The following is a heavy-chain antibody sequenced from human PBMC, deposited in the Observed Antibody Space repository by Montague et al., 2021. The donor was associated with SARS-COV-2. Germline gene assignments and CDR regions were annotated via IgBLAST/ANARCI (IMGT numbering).Heavy chain of an antibody. D-gene: IGHD3-16*01. CDR2: INWNSGSV. Sequence: SLRLSCAASGFKFYDSAMYWVRQAPGKGLEWVSGINWNSGSVDYADSVKGRFTISRDNTKNSLFLQMNSLRTEDTALYYCAKDHYASGKMGFFDLWGCGTLVTVSS. CDR1: GFKFYDSA. V-gene: IGHV3-9*01. J-gene: IGHJ2*01. CDR3: AKDHYASGKMGFFDL.